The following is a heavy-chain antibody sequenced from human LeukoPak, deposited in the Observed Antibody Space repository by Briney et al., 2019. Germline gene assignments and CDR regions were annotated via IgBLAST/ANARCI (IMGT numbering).Heavy chain of an antibody. V-gene: IGHV3-23*01. D-gene: IGHD2-15*01. CDR1: GFTFRTSA. J-gene: IGHJ4*02. CDR2: ISGRDTGT. Sequence: GGSLRLSCAASGFTFRTSAMSWVRQVPGKGLEWISAISGRDTGTYHADSVKGRFTISRDDSKNTLYLQMNSLRAEDTAVYYCAKAQAAPSCSGVRCYPFDYWGQGTLVTASS. CDR3: AKAQAAPSCSGVRCYPFDY.